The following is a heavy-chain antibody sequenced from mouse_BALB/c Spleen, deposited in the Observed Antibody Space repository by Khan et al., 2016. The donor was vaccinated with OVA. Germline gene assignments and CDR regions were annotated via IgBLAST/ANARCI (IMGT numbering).Heavy chain of an antibody. D-gene: IGHD1-2*01. J-gene: IGHJ2*01. CDR2: ISYSGST. Sequence: VQLKESGPGLVKPSQSLSLTCTVTGYSITSGYGWNWIRQFPGNKLEWMGYISYSGSTNYNPSFKNQTSITLDTSKNQCFLKLNSVTTEDTATYYCARTARIKYWGQGTTLTVSS. CDR3: ARTARIKY. V-gene: IGHV3-2*02. CDR1: GYSITSGYG.